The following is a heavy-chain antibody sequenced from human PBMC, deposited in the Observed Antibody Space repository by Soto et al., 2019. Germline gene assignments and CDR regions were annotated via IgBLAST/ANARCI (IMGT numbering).Heavy chain of an antibody. CDR3: ARDSVMVVWGFEGSWFDP. V-gene: IGHV1-18*01. CDR2: ISAYNGNT. D-gene: IGHD3-16*01. CDR1: GYTFTSYG. Sequence: QVQLVQSGAAVKKPGASVKVSCKASGYTFTSYGISWVRQAPGQGLEWMGWISAYNGNTNYAQKLQGRVTMTTDTSTSTAYMELRSLRSDDTAVYYCARDSVMVVWGFEGSWFDPWGQGTLVTVSS. J-gene: IGHJ5*02.